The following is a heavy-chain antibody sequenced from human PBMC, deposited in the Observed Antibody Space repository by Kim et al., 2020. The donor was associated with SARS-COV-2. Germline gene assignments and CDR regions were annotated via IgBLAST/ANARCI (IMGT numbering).Heavy chain of an antibody. V-gene: IGHV4-34*01. Sequence: NYKPSLKSRVTISVDTSKNQFSLKLSSVTAADTAVYYCARVGYFGGAFDYWGQGTLVTVSS. D-gene: IGHD4-17*01. J-gene: IGHJ4*02. CDR3: ARVGYFGGAFDY.